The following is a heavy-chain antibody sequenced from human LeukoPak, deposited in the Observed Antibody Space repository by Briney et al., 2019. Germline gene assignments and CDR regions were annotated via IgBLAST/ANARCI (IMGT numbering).Heavy chain of an antibody. V-gene: IGHV3-21*01. Sequence: GGSLRLSCAASGFTFSSYSMNWVRQAPGKGLEWVSSISSSSSSIYYADFVKGRFTISRDNSKNTLYLQMNSLRAEDTAVYYCARDDSNYDILTGYYSYAFDIWGQGTMVTVSS. D-gene: IGHD3-9*01. J-gene: IGHJ3*02. CDR2: ISSSSSSI. CDR3: ARDDSNYDILTGYYSYAFDI. CDR1: GFTFSSYS.